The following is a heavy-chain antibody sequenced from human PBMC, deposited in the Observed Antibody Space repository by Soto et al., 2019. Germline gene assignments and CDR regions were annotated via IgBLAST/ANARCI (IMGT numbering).Heavy chain of an antibody. Sequence: QTLSLTCAISGDSVSTNSAAWNWIRQSPSRNLEWLGRTYYRSKWYNDYAVSVKSRITINPDTSKNQFSLQLNSVTPEDTAVYYFARDRIIAVAGTAAPYFDYWGQGTLVTVSS. CDR1: GDSVSTNSAA. V-gene: IGHV6-1*01. J-gene: IGHJ4*02. CDR3: ARDRIIAVAGTAAPYFDY. CDR2: TYYRSKWYN. D-gene: IGHD6-19*01.